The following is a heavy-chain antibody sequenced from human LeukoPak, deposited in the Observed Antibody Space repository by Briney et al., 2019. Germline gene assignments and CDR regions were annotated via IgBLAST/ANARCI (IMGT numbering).Heavy chain of an antibody. CDR2: ISSSGSSM. J-gene: IGHJ4*02. CDR1: GFTFSTYN. Sequence: GGSLRLTCAASGFTFSTYNMNWVRQAPGKGLEWVSFISSSGSSMSYADSVKGRFTVSRDNAKNSFYLQMNSLRAEDTALYYCARNHYDTSGYYHSFDYWGQGTLVTVSS. CDR3: ARNHYDTSGYYHSFDY. V-gene: IGHV3-21*01. D-gene: IGHD3-22*01.